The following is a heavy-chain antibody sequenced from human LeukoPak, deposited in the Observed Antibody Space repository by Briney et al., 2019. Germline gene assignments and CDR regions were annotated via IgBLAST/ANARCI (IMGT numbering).Heavy chain of an antibody. Sequence: ASVKVSCKASGYTFTSYDINWVRQATGQGLEWMGWMNPNSGNTGYAQKFQGRVTMTRNTSISTAYMELSSLRSEDTAVYYCARGRRVRGVISPYYYYYMDVWGKGTTVTISS. CDR2: MNPNSGNT. CDR3: ARGRRVRGVISPYYYYYMDV. V-gene: IGHV1-8*01. D-gene: IGHD3-10*01. J-gene: IGHJ6*03. CDR1: GYTFTSYD.